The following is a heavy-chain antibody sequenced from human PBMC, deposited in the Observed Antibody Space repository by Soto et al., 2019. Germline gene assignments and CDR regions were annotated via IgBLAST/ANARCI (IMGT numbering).Heavy chain of an antibody. CDR2: ISGSSTTI. CDR1: GFTFSDYY. V-gene: IGHV3-11*01. J-gene: IGHJ6*03. D-gene: IGHD3-10*01. Sequence: QVQLEESGGGLVKPGGSLRLSCAAPGFTFSDYYMNWIRQAPGKGLQWVSYISGSSTTISYADSVKGRFTISRDNAKNSLFLQMNSLRAEDTAVYYCARGMYFYGSGGYSSYYYYMDVWGKGTTVTVSS. CDR3: ARGMYFYGSGGYSSYYYYMDV.